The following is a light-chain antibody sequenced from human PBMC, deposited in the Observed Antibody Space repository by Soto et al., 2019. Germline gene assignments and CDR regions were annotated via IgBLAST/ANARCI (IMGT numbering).Light chain of an antibody. CDR1: SSNIGGNS. CDR2: DDN. Sequence: QSALTQPPSVSAAPGQKVTISCSGSSSNIGGNSVSWYQQLPGTAPKLLIYDDNKRPSGIPDRFSGSKSGTSATLGITGFQTGDEADYYCGSWDSSLGAYVFGTGTKATVL. V-gene: IGLV1-51*01. J-gene: IGLJ1*01. CDR3: GSWDSSLGAYV.